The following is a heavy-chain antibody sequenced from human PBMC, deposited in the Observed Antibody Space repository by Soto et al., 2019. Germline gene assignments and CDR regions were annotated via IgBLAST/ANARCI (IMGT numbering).Heavy chain of an antibody. J-gene: IGHJ6*02. CDR3: TRVRRGVYYNFWRCLYGMDV. Sequence: SETLSLTCTVAGGSISSYYWSWIRQPPGKGLEWIGYIYYSGSTNYNPSLRSRVTISVDTTKNQCALKLSSVTAAGTAVYYCTRVRRGVYYNFWRCLYGMDVWGQGTTVT. D-gene: IGHD3-3*01. CDR2: IYYSGST. CDR1: GGSISSYY. V-gene: IGHV4-59*01.